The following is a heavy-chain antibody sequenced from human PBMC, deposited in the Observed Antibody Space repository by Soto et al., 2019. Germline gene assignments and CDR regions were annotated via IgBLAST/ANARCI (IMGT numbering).Heavy chain of an antibody. CDR1: GFTVSSNY. CDR3: AREDWFDT. V-gene: IGHV3-53*01. CDR2: IYSNGDP. Sequence: GGSLRLSCAASGFTVSSNYMTWVRQAPGKGLEWVSLIYSNGDPYYADSVKGRFTISRGNSKNTLYPQMNSLRGDDTAVYYCAREDWFDTWGQGTLVTVSS. J-gene: IGHJ5*02.